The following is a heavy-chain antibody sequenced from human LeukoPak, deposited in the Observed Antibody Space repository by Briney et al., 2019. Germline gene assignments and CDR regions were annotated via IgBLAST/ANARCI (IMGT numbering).Heavy chain of an antibody. CDR2: INHSGST. CDR3: ARGGEGVAFDY. D-gene: IGHD2-15*01. J-gene: IGHJ4*02. CDR1: GGSFSGYY. Sequence: SETLSLTCAVYGGSFSGYYWSWIRQPPGKGLEWIGEINHSGSTNYNPSLKSRVTISVDTSKNQFSLKLSSVTAADTAVYYCARGGEGVAFDYWGQGTLVTVSS. V-gene: IGHV4-34*01.